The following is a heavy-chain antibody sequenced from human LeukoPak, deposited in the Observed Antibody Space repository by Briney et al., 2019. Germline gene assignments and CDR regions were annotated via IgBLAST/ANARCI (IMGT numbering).Heavy chain of an antibody. CDR2: MNPNSGNT. Sequence: ASVKVSCKASGYTFTSYGISWVRQATGQGLEWMGWMNPNSGNTGYAQKFQGRVTMTWNTSISTAYMELSSLRSEDTAVYYCATVAADNFDPWGQGTLVTVSS. CDR1: GYTFTSYG. V-gene: IGHV1-8*02. J-gene: IGHJ5*02. CDR3: ATVAADNFDP. D-gene: IGHD6-13*01.